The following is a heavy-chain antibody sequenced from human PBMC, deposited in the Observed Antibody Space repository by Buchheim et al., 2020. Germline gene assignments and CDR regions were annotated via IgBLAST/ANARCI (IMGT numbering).Heavy chain of an antibody. CDR1: GFTFNTYW. Sequence: EVQLVKSGGDLVQPGGSLRLSCADSGFTFNTYWMTWVRQAPGQGLEWVANIKQDGSEKYYVDSVRGRFTISRDNAKNSLFLQMNSLRPEDTAVYYCARHPSARFDFWGQGTL. V-gene: IGHV3-7*01. CDR3: ARHPSARFDF. J-gene: IGHJ4*02. CDR2: IKQDGSEK.